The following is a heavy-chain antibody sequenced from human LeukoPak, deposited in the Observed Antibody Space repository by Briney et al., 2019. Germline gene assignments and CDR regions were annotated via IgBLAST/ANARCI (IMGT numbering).Heavy chain of an antibody. CDR1: GFTFSSYS. CDR3: ARGTHAFDI. V-gene: IGHV3-21*04. J-gene: IGHJ3*02. CDR2: FTSSSRSI. Sequence: GGSLRLSCAASGFTFSSYSMTWVRQAPGKGLEWVSSFTSSSRSIYYADSVKGRFTISRDNAKKSLYLQMNSLRAEDTAVYYCARGTHAFDIWGQGTMVTVSS.